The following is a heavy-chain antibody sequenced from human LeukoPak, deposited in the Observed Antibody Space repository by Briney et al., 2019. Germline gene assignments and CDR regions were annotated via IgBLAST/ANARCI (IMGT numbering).Heavy chain of an antibody. D-gene: IGHD3-9*01. V-gene: IGHV4-31*03. J-gene: IGHJ5*02. CDR1: GVSISSGGYY. CDR3: ARARSEYFDWLSYGKNWFDP. CDR2: IYYSGST. Sequence: SQTLSLTCTVSGVSISSGGYYWSWIRQHPGKGLVWIGYIYYSGSTYYNPSLKSRVTISVDTSKNKFSLKLSSVTAADTAVYYCARARSEYFDWLSYGKNWFDPWGEGTLVTVSS.